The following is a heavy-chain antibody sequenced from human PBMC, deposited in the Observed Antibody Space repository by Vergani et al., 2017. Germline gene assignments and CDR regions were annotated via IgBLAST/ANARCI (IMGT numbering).Heavy chain of an antibody. CDR2: IYYSGST. D-gene: IGHD6-6*01. V-gene: IGHV4-59*08. J-gene: IGHJ5*02. CDR3: ARRGSIAARFDP. Sequence: QVQLQESGPGLVKPSETLSLTCTVSGGSISSYYWSWIRQPPGTGLEWIGYIYYSGSTNYNPSLKSRVTISVDTSKNQFSLKLSSVTAADTAVYYCARRGSIAARFDPWGQGTLVTVSS. CDR1: GGSISSYY.